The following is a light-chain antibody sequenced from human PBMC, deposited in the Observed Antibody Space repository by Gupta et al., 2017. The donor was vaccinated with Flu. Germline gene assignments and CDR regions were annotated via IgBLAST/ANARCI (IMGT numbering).Light chain of an antibody. CDR2: STS. CDR1: SGSVSTDHS. V-gene: IGLV8-61*01. Sequence: QAVVTQEPSFSVSSGGTLTLTCGLSSGSVSTDHSTSWYQQRPGQAPRTLVYSTSTRSSGVPERFSGSILGHKAALTITGAQADDDCLYFCVLYTGNGVWIFGGGTRVTVL. J-gene: IGLJ2*01. CDR3: VLYTGNGVWI.